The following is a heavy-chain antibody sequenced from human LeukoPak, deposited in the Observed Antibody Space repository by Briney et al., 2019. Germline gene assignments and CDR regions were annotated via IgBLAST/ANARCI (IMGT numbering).Heavy chain of an antibody. J-gene: IGHJ3*02. Sequence: PSETLSLTCTVSGGSISSYYWSRIRQPPGKGLEWIGYIYYSGSTNYNPSLKSRVTISVDTSKNQFSLKLSSVTAADTAVYYCARDRYCDSSGYHDAFDIWGQGTMVTVSS. CDR3: ARDRYCDSSGYHDAFDI. CDR2: IYYSGST. D-gene: IGHD3-22*01. CDR1: GGSISSYY. V-gene: IGHV4-59*01.